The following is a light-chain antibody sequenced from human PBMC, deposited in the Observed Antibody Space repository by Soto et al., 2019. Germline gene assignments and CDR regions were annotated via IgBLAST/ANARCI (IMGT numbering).Light chain of an antibody. V-gene: IGLV2-11*01. Sequence: QSALTQPRSVSGSPGQSVTISCTGTTGDVGAYNFVSWYQHHPGKAPKLVIYDANKRPSGVPDRFSASKSGNTASLTISGLQAEDEADYYCCSYAGSFSWAFGGGAKLIVL. CDR2: DAN. J-gene: IGLJ3*02. CDR1: TGDVGAYNF. CDR3: CSYAGSFSWA.